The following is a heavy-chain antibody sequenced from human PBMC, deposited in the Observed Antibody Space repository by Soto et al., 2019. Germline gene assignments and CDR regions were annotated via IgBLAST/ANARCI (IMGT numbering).Heavy chain of an antibody. V-gene: IGHV2-5*02. CDR1: GFSLSTSGVG. CDR3: ALSPPDCTNGVCYTGVGFDY. CDR2: IYWDDDE. Sequence: QITLKESGPTLVKPTQTLTLTCTFSGFSLSTSGVGVGWIRQPPGKALEWLALIYWDDDERYSPSLKSRLTITKDTSXXQXVXKMTNMDPVDTATYYCALSPPDCTNGVCYTGVGFDYWGQGTLVTVSS. D-gene: IGHD2-8*01. J-gene: IGHJ4*02.